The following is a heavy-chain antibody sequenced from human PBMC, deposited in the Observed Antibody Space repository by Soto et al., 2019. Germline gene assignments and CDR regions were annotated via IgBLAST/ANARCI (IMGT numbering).Heavy chain of an antibody. J-gene: IGHJ4*02. CDR3: ARLIWGSSGWYGGEIDY. V-gene: IGHV4-59*01. CDR2: IYYSGST. D-gene: IGHD6-19*01. CDR1: GGSISSYY. Sequence: SETLSLTCTVSGGSISSYYWSWIRQPPGKGLEWIGYIYYSGSTNYNPSLKSRVTISVDTSKNQFSLKLSSVTAADTAVYYCARLIWGSSGWYGGEIDYWGQGTLVTVSS.